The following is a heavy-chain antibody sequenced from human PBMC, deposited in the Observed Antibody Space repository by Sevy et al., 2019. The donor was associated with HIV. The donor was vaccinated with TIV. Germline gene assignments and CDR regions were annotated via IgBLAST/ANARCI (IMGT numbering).Heavy chain of an antibody. CDR2: ISGSGGST. D-gene: IGHD3-10*01. Sequence: GESLKISCAASGFTFSSYAMSWVRQAPGKGLEWVSAISGSGGSTYYADSVKGRFTISRDNSKNTLYLQMNSLRAEDTAVYYCAKDGSYYYGSGSYKMGYFDYWGQGTLVTVSS. CDR3: AKDGSYYYGSGSYKMGYFDY. CDR1: GFTFSSYA. J-gene: IGHJ4*02. V-gene: IGHV3-23*01.